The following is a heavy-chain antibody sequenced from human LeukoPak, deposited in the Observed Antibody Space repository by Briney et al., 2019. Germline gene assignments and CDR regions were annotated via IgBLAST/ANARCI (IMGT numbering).Heavy chain of an antibody. J-gene: IGHJ4*02. Sequence: GESLKISCKGSGYRYSDYWIGWVRQMAGKVVEWMGIIYGGVSVTRYSPSLQGQVTISADKSINTASLPWSTMKASDTAMYYCARTTTYSSGWYGAYWGQGTPVTVSS. CDR3: ARTTTYSSGWYGAY. D-gene: IGHD6-19*01. CDR2: IYGGVSVT. V-gene: IGHV5-51*01. CDR1: GYRYSDYW.